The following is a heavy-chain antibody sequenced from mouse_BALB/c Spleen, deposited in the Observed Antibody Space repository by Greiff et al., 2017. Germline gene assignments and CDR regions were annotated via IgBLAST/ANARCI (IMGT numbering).Heavy chain of an antibody. CDR2: IYPGDGDT. CDR1: GYAFSSYW. V-gene: IGHV1-80*01. CDR3: ARVYYNSY. J-gene: IGHJ3*01. Sequence: QVQLQQSGAELVRPGSSVKISCKASGYAFSSYWMNWVKQRPGQGLEWIGQIYPGDGDTNYNGKFKGKATLTADKSSSTAYMQLSSLTSEDSAVYFCARVYYNSYGGQGTLVTVSA. D-gene: IGHD2-4*01.